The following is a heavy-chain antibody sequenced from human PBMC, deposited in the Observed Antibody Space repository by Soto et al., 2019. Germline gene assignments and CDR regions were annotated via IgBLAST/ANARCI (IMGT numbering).Heavy chain of an antibody. CDR1: GGTFSSYT. V-gene: IGHV1-69*08. CDR3: AREDIVVVPAARRDEGYYYYYMDV. J-gene: IGHJ6*03. D-gene: IGHD2-2*01. Sequence: QVQLVQSGAEVKKPGSSVKVSCKASGGTFSSYTISWVRQAPGQGLEWMGRIIPILGIANYAQKFQGRVTITADKSTSTAYMELSSLRSEDTALYYCAREDIVVVPAARRDEGYYYYYMDVWGKGTTVTVSS. CDR2: IIPILGIA.